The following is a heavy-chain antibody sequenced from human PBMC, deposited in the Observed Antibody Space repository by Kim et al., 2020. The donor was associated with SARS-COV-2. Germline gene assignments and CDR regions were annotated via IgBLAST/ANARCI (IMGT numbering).Heavy chain of an antibody. J-gene: IGHJ4*02. Sequence: SQTLSLTCAISGDSVSSNSAAWNWIRQSPSRGLEWLGRTYYRSKWYNDYAVSVKSGITINPDTSKNQFSLQLNSVTPEDTAVYYCAREKIAVAGKEKLFDYWGQGTLVTVSS. D-gene: IGHD6-19*01. CDR1: GDSVSSNSAA. CDR2: TYYRSKWYN. V-gene: IGHV6-1*01. CDR3: AREKIAVAGKEKLFDY.